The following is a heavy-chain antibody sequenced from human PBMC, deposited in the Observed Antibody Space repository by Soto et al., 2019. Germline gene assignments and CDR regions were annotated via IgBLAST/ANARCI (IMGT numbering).Heavy chain of an antibody. Sequence: QITLKESGPTLVKPTQTLTLTCTFSAFSLSTGGVGVGWIRQPPGKALEWLALIYWDDDKRYSPSLRSRLTITNDSSKTHVVLTMTNMDPVDTATYYCIQSRCGGDCLQSYASYYYYGMDVWGQGTTVTVSS. CDR2: IYWDDDK. D-gene: IGHD2-21*02. V-gene: IGHV2-5*02. J-gene: IGHJ6*02. CDR1: AFSLSTGGVG. CDR3: IQSRCGGDCLQSYASYYYYGMDV.